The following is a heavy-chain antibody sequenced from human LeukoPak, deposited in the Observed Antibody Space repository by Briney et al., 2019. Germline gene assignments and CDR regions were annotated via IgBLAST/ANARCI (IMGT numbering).Heavy chain of an antibody. CDR1: GFTFSDYY. CDR2: ISSSGSTI. CDR3: ARVYCSSTSCYFFDY. V-gene: IGHV3-11*01. J-gene: IGHJ4*02. Sequence: GGSLRLSCAASGFTFSDYYMSWIRQAPGKGLEWGSYISSSGSTIYYADSVKGRFTISRDNAKNSLYLQMNSLRAEDTAVYYCARVYCSSTSCYFFDYWGQGTLVTVSS. D-gene: IGHD2-2*01.